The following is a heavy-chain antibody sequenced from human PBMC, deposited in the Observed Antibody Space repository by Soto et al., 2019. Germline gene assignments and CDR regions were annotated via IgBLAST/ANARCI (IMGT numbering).Heavy chain of an antibody. Sequence: QVQLVQSGAEVKKPGASVKVSCKASGYTFTSYGISWVRQAPGQGLEWMGWISAYNGNTNYAQKLQGRVTMTTDTSTSTAYMELRSLRSDDTAVYYCAREFPNCSSTSCYVWGNWFDPWGQGTLVTVSS. V-gene: IGHV1-18*01. J-gene: IGHJ5*02. CDR3: AREFPNCSSTSCYVWGNWFDP. CDR1: GYTFTSYG. CDR2: ISAYNGNT. D-gene: IGHD2-2*01.